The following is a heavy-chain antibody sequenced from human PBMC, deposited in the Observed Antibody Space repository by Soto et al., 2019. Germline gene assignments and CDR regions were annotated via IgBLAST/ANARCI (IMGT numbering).Heavy chain of an antibody. Sequence: GGSLRLSCAASGFTFSSYAMHWVRQAPGKGLEWVAVISYDGSNKYYADSAKGRFTISRDNSKNTLYLQMNSLRAEDTAVYYCARGRGRYFDWLLASDAFDIWGQGTMVTVSS. V-gene: IGHV3-30-3*01. CDR3: ARGRGRYFDWLLASDAFDI. CDR1: GFTFSSYA. J-gene: IGHJ3*02. D-gene: IGHD3-9*01. CDR2: ISYDGSNK.